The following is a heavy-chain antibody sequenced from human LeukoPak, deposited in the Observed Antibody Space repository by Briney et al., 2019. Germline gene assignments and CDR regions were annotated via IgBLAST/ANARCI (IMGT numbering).Heavy chain of an antibody. D-gene: IGHD1-26*01. J-gene: IGHJ4*02. CDR2: IWYDGSNK. Sequence: GGSLRLSCAASGFTFSSYGMHWVRQAPGKGLEWVAVIWYDGSNKYYADSVKGRFTISRDNSKNTLYLQMNSLRAEDTAVYYRARGFPKREWELLFWGQGTLVTVSS. CDR1: GFTFSSYG. CDR3: ARGFPKREWELLF. V-gene: IGHV3-33*01.